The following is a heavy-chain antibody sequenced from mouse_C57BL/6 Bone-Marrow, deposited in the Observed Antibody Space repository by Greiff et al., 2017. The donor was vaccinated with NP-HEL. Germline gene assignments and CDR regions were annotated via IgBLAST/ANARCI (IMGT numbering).Heavy chain of an antibody. Sequence: QVQLQQSGPELVKPGASLKLSCKASGFAFSSSWMNWVQQRPGKGLEWIGRISPGDGDTNYTGKFKGKSTLTADNASSTAYMQLSRLTSEDSAVYFCARDDDDFDYWGQGTTLTVSS. CDR2: ISPGDGDT. CDR3: ARDDDDFDY. D-gene: IGHD2-3*01. J-gene: IGHJ2*01. CDR1: GFAFSSSW. V-gene: IGHV1-82*01.